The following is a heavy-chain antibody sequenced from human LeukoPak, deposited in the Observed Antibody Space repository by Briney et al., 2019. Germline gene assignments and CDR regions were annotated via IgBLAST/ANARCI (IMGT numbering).Heavy chain of an antibody. CDR1: GFTVSSNY. CDR2: IYSGGST. V-gene: IGHV3-53*01. J-gene: IGHJ3*02. D-gene: IGHD3-10*01. CDR3: ARDSLRLGDPLNAFDI. Sequence: GGSLRLSCAASGFTVSSNYMSWVRQAPGKGLEWVSVIYSGGSTYYADSVKGRFTISRDNSKNTLYLQMNSLRAEDTAVYYRARDSLRLGDPLNAFDIWGQGTMVTVSS.